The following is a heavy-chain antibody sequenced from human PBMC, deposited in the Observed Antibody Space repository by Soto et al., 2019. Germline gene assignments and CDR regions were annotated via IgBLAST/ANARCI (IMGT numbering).Heavy chain of an antibody. D-gene: IGHD6-19*01. V-gene: IGHV1-69*01. Sequence: QVQLVQSGAEVKKPGSSVKVSCKASGGTFSSYAISWVRQAPGQGLEWMGGIIPIFGTANYAQKFQGRVTITADESTSTAYMELSSLRSEDTAVYYCARILAVAGPSYYYGMDVWGQGTTVTVSS. J-gene: IGHJ6*02. CDR1: GGTFSSYA. CDR2: IIPIFGTA. CDR3: ARILAVAGPSYYYGMDV.